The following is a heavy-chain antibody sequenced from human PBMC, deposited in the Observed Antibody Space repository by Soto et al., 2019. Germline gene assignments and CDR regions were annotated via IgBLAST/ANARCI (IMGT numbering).Heavy chain of an antibody. D-gene: IGHD6-13*01. CDR3: AKVGPAAAGMGAIDY. V-gene: IGHV3-30*18. CDR2: ISYDGSNK. CDR1: GFTFSSYG. Sequence: QVQLVESGGGVVQPGRSLRLSCAASGFTFSSYGMHWVRQAPGKGLEWVAVISYDGSNKYYADSVKGRFTISRDNSKNTLYLQMNSLRAEDTAVYYCAKVGPAAAGMGAIDYWGQGTLVTVSS. J-gene: IGHJ4*02.